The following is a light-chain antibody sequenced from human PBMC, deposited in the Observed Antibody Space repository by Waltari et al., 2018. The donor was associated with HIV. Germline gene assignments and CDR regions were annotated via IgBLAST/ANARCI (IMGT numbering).Light chain of an antibody. Sequence: QSALPQPASVSGSLGTSITISSTGTSSDVGGHNSVSWYQQHPGKAPKLLISDVSNRPSGVSNRFSGSKSRNTASLTIYGLQAEHEADYSCSPYTANSRIVGGGTRLTVL. J-gene: IGLJ2*01. CDR2: DVS. CDR3: SPYTANSRI. CDR1: SSDVGGHNS. V-gene: IGLV2-14*03.